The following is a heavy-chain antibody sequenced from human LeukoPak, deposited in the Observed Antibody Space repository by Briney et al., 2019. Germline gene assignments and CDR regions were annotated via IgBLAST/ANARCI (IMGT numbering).Heavy chain of an antibody. CDR1: GGSISSYY. J-gene: IGHJ3*02. Sequence: KPSETLSLTCTVSGGSISSYYWSWIRQPPGKGLEWIGYIYYSGSTNYNPSLKSRVTISVDTSKNQLSLKLSSVTAADTAVYYCAREYIGSSDAFDIWGQGTMVTVSS. CDR2: IYYSGST. V-gene: IGHV4-59*01. CDR3: AREYIGSSDAFDI. D-gene: IGHD1-20*01.